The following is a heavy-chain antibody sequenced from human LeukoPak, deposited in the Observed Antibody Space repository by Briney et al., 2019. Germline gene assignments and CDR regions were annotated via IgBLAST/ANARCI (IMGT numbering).Heavy chain of an antibody. CDR1: GGFISNYY. J-gene: IGHJ4*02. CDR2: MSTSGKT. CDR3: ARDSRYYDYWSGYLGY. Sequence: SETLSLTCSVSGGFISNYYWSWLRRPAGKGLEWIGRMSTSGKTNYNPSLKSRVTMSVDTSNNQFFLNLSSVTAADTAVYYCARDSRYYDYWSGYLGYWGQGTLVTVSS. V-gene: IGHV4-4*07. D-gene: IGHD3-3*01.